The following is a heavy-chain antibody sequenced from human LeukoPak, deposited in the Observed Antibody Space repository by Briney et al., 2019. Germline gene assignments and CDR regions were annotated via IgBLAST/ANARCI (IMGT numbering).Heavy chain of an antibody. D-gene: IGHD6-19*01. Sequence: GGSLRLSCAASGFTFSSYGMHWVRQAPGKGLEWVAFIRYDGSNKYYADSVKGRFTISRDNAKNTLYLQMNSLRVEDTAVYYCARFSSGWSPSGFDYWGQGTLVTVSS. J-gene: IGHJ4*02. CDR2: IRYDGSNK. CDR1: GFTFSSYG. V-gene: IGHV3-30*02. CDR3: ARFSSGWSPSGFDY.